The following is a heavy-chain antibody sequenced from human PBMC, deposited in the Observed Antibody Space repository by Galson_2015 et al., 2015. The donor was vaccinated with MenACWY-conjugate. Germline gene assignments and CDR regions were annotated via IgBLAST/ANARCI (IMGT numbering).Heavy chain of an antibody. V-gene: IGHV3-15*07. CDR2: IRRNTDGGTT. J-gene: IGHJ4*02. D-gene: IGHD4-17*01. CDR3: GGDFLGN. CDR1: GFTFNNAW. Sequence: SLRLSCAASGFTFNNAWMHWVRQAPGKGLEWVGLIRRNTDGGTTDYAAPVKGRFTISRDDSKHTLYLQMNSLKIEDTAVYYCGGDFLGNWGQGTLFTVSS.